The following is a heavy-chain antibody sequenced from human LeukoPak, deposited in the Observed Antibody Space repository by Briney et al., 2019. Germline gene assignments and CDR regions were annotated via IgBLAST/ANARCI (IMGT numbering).Heavy chain of an antibody. V-gene: IGHV4-39*07. D-gene: IGHD6-19*01. CDR2: IFYSGST. J-gene: IGHJ4*02. CDR1: GGSISTSNYY. CDR3: ARDHSSGVLLDY. Sequence: PSETLSLTCTVSGGSISTSNYYWGWIRQPPGKGLEWIGNIFYSGSTYYSPSLRSRFTISVDTSKNQFSLKLSSVTAADTAVYYCARDHSSGVLLDYWGQGTLVTVSS.